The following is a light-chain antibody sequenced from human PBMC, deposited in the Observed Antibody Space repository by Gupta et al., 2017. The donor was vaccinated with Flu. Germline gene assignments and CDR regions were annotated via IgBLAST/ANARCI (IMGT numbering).Light chain of an antibody. J-gene: IGKJ2*03. CDR3: QQSYSTPYS. CDR2: AAS. Sequence: DIQMTQSPSSLSASGGDRVTITCRSSQIIGTYLNWYRQRPGRGPELLIHAASSLHTGVPSRFSGSGSGTDFTFTISNLQPEDFATFYCQQSYSTPYSFGQGTNLQIK. CDR1: QIIGTY. V-gene: IGKV1-39*01.